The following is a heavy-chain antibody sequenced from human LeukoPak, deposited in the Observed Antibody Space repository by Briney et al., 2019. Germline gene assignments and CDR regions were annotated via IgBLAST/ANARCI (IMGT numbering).Heavy chain of an antibody. CDR1: GGSISSSSYY. V-gene: IGHV4-39*01. CDR2: IYYSGST. J-gene: IGHJ4*02. D-gene: IGHD6-6*01. Sequence: PSETLSLTCTVSGGSISSSSYYWGWIRQPPGKGLEWIGSIYYSGSTYYNPSLKSRVTISVDTSKNQFSLKLSSVTAADTAVYYCARHPVFIAARPGGYYWGQGTLVTVSS. CDR3: ARHPVFIAARPGGYY.